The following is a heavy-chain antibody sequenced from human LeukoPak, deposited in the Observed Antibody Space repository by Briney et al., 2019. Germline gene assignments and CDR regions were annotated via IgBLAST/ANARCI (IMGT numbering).Heavy chain of an antibody. V-gene: IGHV1-8*01. CDR1: GYTFTSYD. Sequence: ASVKVSCKASGYTFTSYDINWVRQAPGQGLEWMGWMNPNSGNTGYAQKFQGRVTMTRNTSISTAYMELSSLRSEDTAVHYCARGSVRGYSYGREDYWGQGTLVTVSS. J-gene: IGHJ4*02. D-gene: IGHD5-18*01. CDR3: ARGSVRGYSYGREDY. CDR2: MNPNSGNT.